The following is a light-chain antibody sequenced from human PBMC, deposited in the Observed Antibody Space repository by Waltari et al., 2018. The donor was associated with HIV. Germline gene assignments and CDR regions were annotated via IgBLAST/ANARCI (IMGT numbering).Light chain of an antibody. CDR1: RSDVGGYNY. J-gene: IGLJ3*02. CDR3: SSFTSSSTWV. CDR2: EVN. Sequence: QSALTQPASVSGSLGQSITISCTGTRSDVGGYNYVSWYQQHPGKAPKLMIYEVNNRPAGVSNRCSGSKSGNTASLTISGLQAEYEADYYCSSFTSSSTWVFGGGTKLTVL. V-gene: IGLV2-14*01.